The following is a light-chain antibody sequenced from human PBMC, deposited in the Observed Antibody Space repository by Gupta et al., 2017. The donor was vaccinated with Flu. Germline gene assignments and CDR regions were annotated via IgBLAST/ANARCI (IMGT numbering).Light chain of an antibody. V-gene: IGKV2-30*01. J-gene: IGKJ1*01. CDR1: ESLVYSDGDSY. CDR3: MHSTRWAWT. CDR2: KAS. Sequence: EAVLTQSPLSLPVTLGQTASISCRSSESLVYSDGDSYVSWFHQRPGQSPRRLISKASNRDSVVPDRISGSGSGTDFTLTISRLAAEEVGVYYCMHSTRWAWTFGQGTKVEI.